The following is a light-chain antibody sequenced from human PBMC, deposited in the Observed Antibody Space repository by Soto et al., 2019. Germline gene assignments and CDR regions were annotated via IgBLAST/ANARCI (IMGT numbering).Light chain of an antibody. Sequence: DIQMTQSPSTLSASVGDRVTITCLASQSISNWLAWYQQKPGKAPKLLIYKASSLQSGVPSRFSGSGSGTDFTLTISSLQPDDFAMYYCQQYNPYSRTFGQGTKVDI. CDR3: QQYNPYSRT. CDR2: KAS. CDR1: QSISNW. J-gene: IGKJ1*01. V-gene: IGKV1-5*03.